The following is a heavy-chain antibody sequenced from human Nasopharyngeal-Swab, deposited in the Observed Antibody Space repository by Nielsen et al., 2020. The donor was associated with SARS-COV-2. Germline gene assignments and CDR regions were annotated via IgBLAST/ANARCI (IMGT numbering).Heavy chain of an antibody. CDR1: GYTFTSYG. D-gene: IGHD2-2*01. V-gene: IGHV1-18*01. CDR3: ASNPLYCSSTSCYHDAFDI. J-gene: IGHJ3*02. CDR2: ISAYNGNT. Sequence: ASVTVSCKASGYTFTSYGISWVRQAPGQGLEWMGWISAYNGNTNYAQKLQGRVTMTTDTSTSTAYMELRSLRSDDTAVYYCASNPLYCSSTSCYHDAFDIWGQGTMVTVS.